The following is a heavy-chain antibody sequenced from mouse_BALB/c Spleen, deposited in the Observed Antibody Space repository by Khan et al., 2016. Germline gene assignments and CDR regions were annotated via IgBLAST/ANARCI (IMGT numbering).Heavy chain of an antibody. CDR1: EFSLTSYG. V-gene: IGHV2-9*02. CDR3: ARAAFDV. Sequence: QVQLKESGPGLVAPSQSLSITCTVSEFSLTSYGVHWVRQPPGKGLEWLGVIWAGGSTNYNSALMSRLSISKDNSKSQVFLKMNSLQTDDTAMYYCARAAFDVWGAGTTVTVSS. CDR2: IWAGGST. J-gene: IGHJ1*01.